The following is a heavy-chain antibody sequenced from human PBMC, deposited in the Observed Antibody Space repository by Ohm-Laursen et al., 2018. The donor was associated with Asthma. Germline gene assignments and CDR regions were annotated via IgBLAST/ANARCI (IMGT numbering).Heavy chain of an antibody. J-gene: IGHJ4*02. CDR2: ISYSGTP. V-gene: IGHV4-39*01. D-gene: IGHD1-1*01. CDR1: GDPISDTYT. CDR3: LRSRTRGAFDY. Sequence: GTLSLTCTVSGDPISDTYTWGWVRQPPGKGLEYIGTISYSGTPYDNPSLRSRVTVSVDTSKTQFSRKVISVTAADTAVYYCLRSRTRGAFDYWGQGRLVTVSS.